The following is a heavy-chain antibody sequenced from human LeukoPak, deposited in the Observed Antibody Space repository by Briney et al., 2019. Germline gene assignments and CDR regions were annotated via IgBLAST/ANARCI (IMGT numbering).Heavy chain of an antibody. CDR3: VKDPGRDYYYYGMDV. J-gene: IGHJ6*04. Sequence: GGSLRLSCSASGFTFSSYAMHWVRQAPGKGLEYVSAISSNGGSTYYADSVKGRFTISRDNSKNTLYLQMSSLRAEDTVVYYCVKDPGRDYYYYGMDVWGKGTTVTVSS. D-gene: IGHD2-15*01. CDR2: ISSNGGST. CDR1: GFTFSSYA. V-gene: IGHV3-64D*06.